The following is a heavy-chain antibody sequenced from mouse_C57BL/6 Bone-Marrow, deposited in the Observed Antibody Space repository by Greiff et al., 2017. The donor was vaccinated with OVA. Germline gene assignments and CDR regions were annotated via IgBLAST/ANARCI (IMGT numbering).Heavy chain of an antibody. V-gene: IGHV5-17*01. CDR1: GFTFSDYG. CDR3: ARIYYDYDGGY. J-gene: IGHJ2*01. D-gene: IGHD2-4*01. CDR2: ISSGSSTI. Sequence: DVHLVESGGGLVKPGGSLKLSCAASGFTFSDYGMHWVRQAPEKGLEWVAYISSGSSTIYYADTVKGRFTISRDNAKNTLFLQMTSLRSEDTAMYYCARIYYDYDGGYWGQGTTLTVSS.